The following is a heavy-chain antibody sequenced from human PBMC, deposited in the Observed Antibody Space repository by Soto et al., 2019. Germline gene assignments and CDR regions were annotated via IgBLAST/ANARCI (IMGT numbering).Heavy chain of an antibody. CDR3: ARGINYYDSGDDAFDI. D-gene: IGHD3-10*01. CDR2: MNPNSGNT. V-gene: IGHV1-8*01. Sequence: QVQLVQSGAEVKKPGASVKVSCKASGYTFTSYDINWVRQATGHGLEWMGWMNPNSGNTGYAQKFQGRVTMTRNTSMSTDYMELSSLRSEDTAVYYCARGINYYDSGDDAFDIWGPGTMVTVSS. CDR1: GYTFTSYD. J-gene: IGHJ3*02.